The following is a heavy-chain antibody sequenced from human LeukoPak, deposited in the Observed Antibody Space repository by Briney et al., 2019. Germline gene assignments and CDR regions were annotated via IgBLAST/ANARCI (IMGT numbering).Heavy chain of an antibody. CDR2: IYSGGST. CDR3: ARDSNYDTSGHYY. CDR1: GFTVSSNY. V-gene: IGHV3-53*01. D-gene: IGHD3-22*01. J-gene: IGHJ4*02. Sequence: GGSLRLSCAASGFTVSSNYMSWVRQAPGKGLEWVSVIYSGGSTYSADSVKGRFTISRDNSKNALYLQMNSLRAEDTAVYYCARDSNYDTSGHYYWGQGTLVTVSS.